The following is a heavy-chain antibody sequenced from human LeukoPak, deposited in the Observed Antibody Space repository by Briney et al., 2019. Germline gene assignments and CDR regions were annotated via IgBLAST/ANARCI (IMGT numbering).Heavy chain of an antibody. D-gene: IGHD6-19*01. CDR2: ISAYNGNT. J-gene: IGHJ3*02. CDR3: ARASDSSGWYVVRGAFDI. Sequence: GASVKVSCKASGYTFTSYGISWVRQAPGQGLEWMGWISAYNGNTNYAQKLQGRVTMTTDTSTSTAYMELRSLRSDDTAVYYCARASDSSGWYVVRGAFDIWGQGTMVTVSS. CDR1: GYTFTSYG. V-gene: IGHV1-18*01.